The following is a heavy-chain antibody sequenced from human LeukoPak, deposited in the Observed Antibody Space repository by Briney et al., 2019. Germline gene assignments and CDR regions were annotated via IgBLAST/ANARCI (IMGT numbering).Heavy chain of an antibody. CDR2: INPSGGST. CDR1: GGTFSSYA. Sequence: ASVKVSCKASGGTFSSYAISWVRQASGQGLEWMGIINPSGGSTSYAQKFQGRVTMTRDTSTSTVYMELSSLRSEDTAVYYCARDIIAAAGTGFGYWGQGTLVTVSS. D-gene: IGHD6-13*01. J-gene: IGHJ4*02. CDR3: ARDIIAAAGTGFGY. V-gene: IGHV1-46*01.